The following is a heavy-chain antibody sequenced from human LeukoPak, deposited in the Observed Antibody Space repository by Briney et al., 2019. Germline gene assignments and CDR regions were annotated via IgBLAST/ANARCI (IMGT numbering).Heavy chain of an antibody. CDR2: INHSGST. Sequence: SETLSLTCAVYGGSFSGYYWSWIRKPPGKGLEWIGEINHSGSTNYNPSLKSRVTISVDTSKNQFSLKLSSVTAADTAVYYCVGFTTGTTGDYWGQGTLVTVSS. D-gene: IGHD1-1*01. V-gene: IGHV4-34*01. J-gene: IGHJ4*02. CDR1: GGSFSGYY. CDR3: VGFTTGTTGDY.